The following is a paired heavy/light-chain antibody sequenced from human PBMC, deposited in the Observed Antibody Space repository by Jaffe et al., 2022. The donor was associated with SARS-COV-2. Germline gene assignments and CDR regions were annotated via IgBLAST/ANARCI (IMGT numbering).Heavy chain of an antibody. J-gene: IGHJ4*02. CDR1: GFTFSSHA. Sequence: EVQLLESGGGLVQPGGSLRLSCATSGFTFSSHAMSWVRQTPGKGLEWVSGISGGGGITDYADSVKGRFTISRDNSKNTMYLQMNILRVEDTATYYCAKDLRITMTVVTSPSFDHWGRGTLVTVSS. D-gene: IGHD3-22*01. CDR3: AKDLRITMTVVTSPSFDH. CDR2: ISGGGGIT. V-gene: IGHV3-23*01.
Light chain of an antibody. CDR1: QSIDTS. Sequence: DIQMTQSPSSLSASIGDRVTITCRASQSIDTSLNWYQQKPGRAPKLLIYSASSLQNGVPSRFSGSGSGTAFTLTISGLQPGDFATYYCQHNYISPYTFGQGTRLDLK. CDR2: SAS. J-gene: IGKJ2*01. V-gene: IGKV1-39*01. CDR3: QHNYISPYT.